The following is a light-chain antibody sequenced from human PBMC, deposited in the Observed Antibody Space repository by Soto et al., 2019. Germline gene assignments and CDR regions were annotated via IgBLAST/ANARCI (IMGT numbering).Light chain of an antibody. V-gene: IGKV1-39*01. CDR3: QQSYSTPRT. CDR2: AAS. J-gene: IGKJ1*01. CDR1: QSISSY. Sequence: DIQMTQSPSSLSASVGDRVTITCRASQSISSYLNWYQQKPGKAPKLLIYAASSLQSGVPSRFSGSGSWTDFPLTISSLQPEEFATYYCQQSYSTPRTFGQGTKVEIK.